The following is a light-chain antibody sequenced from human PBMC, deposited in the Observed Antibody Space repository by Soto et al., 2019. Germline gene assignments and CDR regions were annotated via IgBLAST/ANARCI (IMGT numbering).Light chain of an antibody. J-gene: IGKJ4*01. V-gene: IGKV1D-13*01. CDR2: DAS. Sequence: AIQLTQSPASLSASVGDRVTITCRASQAISSAFAWYQQKPGKAPNLLIYDASSLASGVPSRFSGSGSGTDFSLNISSLQPEDFATYYCQQFNDYPPTFGGGTKVEIK. CDR1: QAISSA. CDR3: QQFNDYPPT.